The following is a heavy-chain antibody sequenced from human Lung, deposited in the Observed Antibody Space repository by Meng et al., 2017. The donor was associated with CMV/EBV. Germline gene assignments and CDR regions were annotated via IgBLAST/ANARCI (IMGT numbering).Heavy chain of an antibody. Sequence: GGSLRLSCAASGFTFSTYWMHWVRQVPGKGLVWVSRISSDGSSTRSYADSVKGRFTISRDNAKNTLYLQMNSLRAEDTAVYYCVRGAMCSSTSCYKYYYYGMEVWGQGPXVTVSS. CDR1: GFTFSTYW. V-gene: IGHV3-74*01. CDR2: ISSDGSSTR. D-gene: IGHD2-2*02. CDR3: VRGAMCSSTSCYKYYYYGMEV. J-gene: IGHJ6*02.